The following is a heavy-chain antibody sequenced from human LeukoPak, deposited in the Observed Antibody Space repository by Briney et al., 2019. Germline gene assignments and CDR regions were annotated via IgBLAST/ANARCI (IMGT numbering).Heavy chain of an antibody. D-gene: IGHD6-13*01. Sequence: SETLSLTCTVSGGSISSDYWGWVRQPPGKGLEWIGYIYYSGSTNYNPSLKSRVTISVDTSKNQFSLKLRSVTAADTAVYYCARLGSSSWCNHQGPYYYGMDVWGQGTTVTVSS. CDR2: IYYSGST. CDR3: ARLGSSSWCNHQGPYYYGMDV. V-gene: IGHV4-59*08. J-gene: IGHJ6*02. CDR1: GGSISSDY.